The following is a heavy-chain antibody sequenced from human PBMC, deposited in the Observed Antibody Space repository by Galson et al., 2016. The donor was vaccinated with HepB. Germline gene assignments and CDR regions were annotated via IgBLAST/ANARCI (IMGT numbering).Heavy chain of an antibody. Sequence: SVKVSCKASGDTLTSFGISWVRQAPGQGLEWMGGIIPVFGKATYAQRFRGRVKMTAEESTNTVHMELSRLRSDDTAVYYCARDLSSRFDPWGQGTLVTVSS. V-gene: IGHV1-69*13. D-gene: IGHD6-19*01. CDR2: IIPVFGKA. J-gene: IGHJ5*02. CDR3: ARDLSSRFDP. CDR1: GDTLTSFG.